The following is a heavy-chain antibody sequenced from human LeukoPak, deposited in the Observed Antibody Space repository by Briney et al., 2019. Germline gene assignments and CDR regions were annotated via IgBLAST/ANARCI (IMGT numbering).Heavy chain of an antibody. CDR3: AKDRGIVGATTGFDY. J-gene: IGHJ4*02. D-gene: IGHD1-26*01. CDR1: GLSFSSYG. V-gene: IGHV3-48*01. Sequence: GGSLRLSCAASGLSFSSYGMHWVRQAPGKGLEWVSYISSSSGTIYYADSVKGRFTISRDNAKNTLYLQMNSLRAEDTAVYYCAKDRGIVGATTGFDYWGQGTLVTVSS. CDR2: ISSSSGTI.